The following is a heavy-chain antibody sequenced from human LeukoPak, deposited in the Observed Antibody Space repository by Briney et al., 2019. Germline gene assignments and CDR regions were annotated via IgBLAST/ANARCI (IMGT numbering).Heavy chain of an antibody. Sequence: GRSLRLSCAASGFTFSSYWTSWVRQAPGKGLEWVAKIKKDGSEKYYVDSVKGRFTISRDNAKNSLSLQMNSLRAEDTAVYYCARDQGYCTSASCRGDAFDVWGQGSMVSVSS. CDR2: IKKDGSEK. D-gene: IGHD2-2*01. CDR3: ARDQGYCTSASCRGDAFDV. CDR1: GFTFSSYW. J-gene: IGHJ3*01. V-gene: IGHV3-7*01.